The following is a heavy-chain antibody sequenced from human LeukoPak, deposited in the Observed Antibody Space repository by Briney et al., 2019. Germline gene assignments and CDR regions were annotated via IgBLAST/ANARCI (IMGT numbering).Heavy chain of an antibody. V-gene: IGHV3-21*01. Sequence: GGSLRLSCAASGFTFSSYSMNWVRQAPGKGLEWVSSISSSSSYIYYADSVKGRFTISRDNAKNSLYLQMNSLRAEDTAVYYCARDLSYGRYYFDYWGQGTLVTVSS. CDR1: GFTFSSYS. D-gene: IGHD5-18*01. CDR3: ARDLSYGRYYFDY. CDR2: ISSSSSYI. J-gene: IGHJ4*02.